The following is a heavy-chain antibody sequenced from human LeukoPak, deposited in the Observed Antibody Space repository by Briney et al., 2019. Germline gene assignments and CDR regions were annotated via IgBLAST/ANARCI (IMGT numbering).Heavy chain of an antibody. D-gene: IGHD2-2*02. Sequence: GGSLRPSCAASGFTFDDYAMHWVRQAPGKGLEWVSGISWNSGSIGYADSVKGRFTISRDNAKNSLYLQMNSLRAEDMALYYCAKGYCSSTSCYTDYWGQGTLVTVSS. J-gene: IGHJ4*02. V-gene: IGHV3-9*03. CDR2: ISWNSGSI. CDR3: AKGYCSSTSCYTDY. CDR1: GFTFDDYA.